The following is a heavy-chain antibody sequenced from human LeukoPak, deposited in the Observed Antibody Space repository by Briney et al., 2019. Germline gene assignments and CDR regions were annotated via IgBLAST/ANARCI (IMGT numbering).Heavy chain of an antibody. CDR2: MSPNSGNT. V-gene: IGHV1-8*03. J-gene: IGHJ4*02. Sequence: VASVKVSCKASGYTFTSYDMNWVRQATGQGLEWMGWMSPNSGNTDYAQKFQGRVTFTRNTSINTAYMELSSLRSEDTAVYYCARWELRRDGIDYWGQGPLVTVS. D-gene: IGHD1-26*01. CDR3: ARWELRRDGIDY. CDR1: GYTFTSYD.